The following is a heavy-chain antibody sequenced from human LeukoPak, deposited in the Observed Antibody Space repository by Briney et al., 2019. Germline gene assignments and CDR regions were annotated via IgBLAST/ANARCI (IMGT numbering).Heavy chain of an antibody. D-gene: IGHD3-3*01. CDR2: IYPDDSDS. Sequence: GESLKISCKASGYSFDYYWIAWVRQMPRKGLEWMGIIYPDDSDSTYSPSFQGQVTISVDKSINTAYLQWSSLKASNTAIYYCARVGSVTNFGVVSYYFDYWGQGTLVTVSS. J-gene: IGHJ4*02. CDR1: GYSFDYYW. V-gene: IGHV5-51*01. CDR3: ARVGSVTNFGVVSYYFDY.